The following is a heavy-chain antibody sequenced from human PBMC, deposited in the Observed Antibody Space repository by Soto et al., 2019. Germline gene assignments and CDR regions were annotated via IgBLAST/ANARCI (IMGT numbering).Heavy chain of an antibody. CDR3: AGMPYTSGLRFDP. Sequence: PSETLSLTCTMSGDSYSISTYSWSWIRQPPGKALQWIGFIYQSGVTSYNPSLASRVSISLDRSNNQCSLKLKYVTAADTAVYFWAGMPYTSGLRFDPWGPGTLVTVSS. CDR1: GDSYSISTYS. V-gene: IGHV4-30-2*01. CDR2: IYQSGVT. J-gene: IGHJ5*02. D-gene: IGHD6-19*01.